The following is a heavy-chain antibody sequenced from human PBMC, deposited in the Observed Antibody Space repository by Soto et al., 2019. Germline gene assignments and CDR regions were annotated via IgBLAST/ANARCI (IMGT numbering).Heavy chain of an antibody. CDR1: GFTFSSYS. D-gene: IGHD2-15*01. Sequence: GGSLRLSCAASGFTFSSYSMNWVRQAPGKGLEWVSYISSSSSTIYYADSVKGRFTISRDNAKNSLYLQMNSLRAEDTAVYYCARASAGGYCSGGSCAVPIYYYYMDVWGKGTTVTVSS. J-gene: IGHJ6*03. CDR3: ARASAGGYCSGGSCAVPIYYYYMDV. CDR2: ISSSSSTI. V-gene: IGHV3-48*01.